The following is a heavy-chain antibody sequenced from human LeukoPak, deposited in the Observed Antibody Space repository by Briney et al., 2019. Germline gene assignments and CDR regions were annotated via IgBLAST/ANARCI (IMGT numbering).Heavy chain of an antibody. D-gene: IGHD6-19*01. J-gene: IGHJ4*02. CDR2: ISSSGSTI. Sequence: PGGALRLSCAASGCTFSDYYMSWIRQAPGKGLEWVSYISSSGSTIYYADSVKGRFTISRDNAKNSLYLQMNSLRAEDTAVYYCASNKYSSGWYEDYWGQGTLVTVSS. CDR3: ASNKYSSGWYEDY. CDR1: GCTFSDYY. V-gene: IGHV3-11*01.